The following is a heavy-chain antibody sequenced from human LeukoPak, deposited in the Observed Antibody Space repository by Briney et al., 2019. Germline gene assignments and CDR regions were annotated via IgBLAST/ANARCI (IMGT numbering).Heavy chain of an antibody. CDR2: TYYRSKWYN. CDR3: ARRSAAADEFDY. J-gene: IGHJ4*02. V-gene: IGHV6-1*01. Sequence: SQTLSLTCAISRDSVSTNIASWNWIRQSPSRGLEWLGRTYYRSKWYNDYAVSVKSRITINPDTSKNQFSLQLNSVTPEDTAVYYCARRSAAADEFDYWGQGTLVTVSS. CDR1: RDSVSTNIAS. D-gene: IGHD6-25*01.